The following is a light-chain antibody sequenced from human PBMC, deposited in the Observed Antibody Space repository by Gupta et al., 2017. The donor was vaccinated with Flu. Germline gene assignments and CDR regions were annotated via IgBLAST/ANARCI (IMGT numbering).Light chain of an antibody. J-gene: IGKJ4*01. CDR2: GAS. CDR1: QSVSSSY. CDR3: QQYGSSSLT. V-gene: IGKV3-20*01. Sequence: ERATLSCRASQSVSSSYLAWYQQKPGQAPRLLTYGASSRATGIPDRFSGSGSGTDFTLTISRLEPEDFAVYYCQQYGSSSLTFGGGTKVEIK.